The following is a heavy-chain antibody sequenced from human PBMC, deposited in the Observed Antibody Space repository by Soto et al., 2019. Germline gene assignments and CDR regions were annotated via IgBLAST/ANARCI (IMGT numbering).Heavy chain of an antibody. Sequence: SETLSLTXTVSGGSISSGDYYWSWIRQPPGKGLEWIGYIYYSGSTYYNPSLKSRVTISVDTSRNQFSLKLSSVTAADTAVYYCAHYRSGRAFDIWGQGTMVTVSS. V-gene: IGHV4-30-4*01. J-gene: IGHJ3*02. CDR2: IYYSGST. CDR3: AHYRSGRAFDI. CDR1: GGSISSGDYY. D-gene: IGHD1-26*01.